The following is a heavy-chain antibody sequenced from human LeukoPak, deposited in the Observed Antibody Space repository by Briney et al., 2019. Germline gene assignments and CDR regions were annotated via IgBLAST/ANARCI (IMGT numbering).Heavy chain of an antibody. CDR1: GFTFSSYW. J-gene: IGHJ4*02. CDR3: ARTRIAAAGVPFDY. D-gene: IGHD6-13*01. V-gene: IGHV3-7*01. Sequence: GGSLRLSCAASGFTFSSYWMSWVRQAPGKGLEWVANIKQDGSEKYYVDSVKGRFTISRDNAKNSLYLQMNSLRAEDTAVYYCARTRIAAAGVPFDYWGQGTLVTVSS. CDR2: IKQDGSEK.